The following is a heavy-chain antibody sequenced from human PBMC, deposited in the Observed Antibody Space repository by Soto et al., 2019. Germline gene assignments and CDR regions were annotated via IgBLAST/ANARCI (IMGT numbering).Heavy chain of an antibody. Sequence: SETLSLTCTVSGGSISSFYWSWIRQPPGKGLEWIGYFSHSGSTNYNPSLKSRATISVDTSKNQFSLDLSSVTAADTAVYYCASSGYCSRSSCYSFDYWGQGTLVTVSS. D-gene: IGHD2-2*01. J-gene: IGHJ4*02. CDR2: FSHSGST. CDR3: ASSGYCSRSSCYSFDY. CDR1: GGSISSFY. V-gene: IGHV4-59*01.